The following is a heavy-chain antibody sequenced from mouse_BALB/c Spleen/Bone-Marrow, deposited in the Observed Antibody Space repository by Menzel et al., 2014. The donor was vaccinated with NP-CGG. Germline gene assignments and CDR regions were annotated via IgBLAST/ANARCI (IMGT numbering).Heavy chain of an antibody. Sequence: QVQLKESGPGILQPSQTLSLTCSFSGFSLSTFGMGVSWIRQPSGNGLEWLAHIYWDDDKHYNPSLKSRLTISKDTSNNQVFLKITTVDTADTATYYCAQSTTVVARNAMDYWGQGTSVTVSS. D-gene: IGHD1-1*01. CDR2: IYWDDDK. J-gene: IGHJ4*01. CDR1: GFSLSTFGMG. CDR3: AQSTTVVARNAMDY. V-gene: IGHV8-13*01.